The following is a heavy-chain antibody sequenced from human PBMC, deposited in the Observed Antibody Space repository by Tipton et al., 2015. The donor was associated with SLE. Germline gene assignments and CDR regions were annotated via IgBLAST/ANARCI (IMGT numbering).Heavy chain of an antibody. D-gene: IGHD6-13*01. CDR2: IYYSGST. CDR1: GGSISSGGFY. CDR3: ARELEGVGSQQLVN. Sequence: TLSLTCTVSGGSISSGGFYWSWIRQHPGKGLEWIGYIYYSGSTYYNPSLKSRVTISVDTSKNQFSLKLSSVTAADTAVYYCARELEGVGSQQLVNWGQGTLVTVFS. J-gene: IGHJ4*02. V-gene: IGHV4-31*03.